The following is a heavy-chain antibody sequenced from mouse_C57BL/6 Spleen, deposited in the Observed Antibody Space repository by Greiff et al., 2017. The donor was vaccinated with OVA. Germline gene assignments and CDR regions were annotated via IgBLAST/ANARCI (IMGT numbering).Heavy chain of an antibody. CDR2: ISSGSSTI. Sequence: EVKLMESGGGLVKPGGSLKLSCAASGFTFSDYGMHWVRQAPEKGLEWVAYISSGSSTIYYADTVKGRFTISRDNAKNTLFLQMTSLRSEDTAIYYCARGHRAMDYWGQGTSVTVSS. J-gene: IGHJ4*01. CDR1: GFTFSDYG. D-gene: IGHD2-14*01. V-gene: IGHV5-17*01. CDR3: ARGHRAMDY.